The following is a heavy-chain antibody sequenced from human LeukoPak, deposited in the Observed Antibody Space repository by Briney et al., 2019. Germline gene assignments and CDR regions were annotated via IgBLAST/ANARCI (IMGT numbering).Heavy chain of an antibody. CDR2: ISSSGSTI. J-gene: IGHJ4*02. V-gene: IGHV3-11*01. CDR1: GFTISDYN. D-gene: IGHD6-19*01. Sequence: AGSLRLYSAASGFTISDYNMSWIRPAPGKGLEWVSYISSSGSTIYYADSVKGRFTISRDNAKNSLYLQMNSLRAEDTAVYYCGSSGWSRRLGFDYWGQGTLVTVSS. CDR3: GSSGWSRRLGFDY.